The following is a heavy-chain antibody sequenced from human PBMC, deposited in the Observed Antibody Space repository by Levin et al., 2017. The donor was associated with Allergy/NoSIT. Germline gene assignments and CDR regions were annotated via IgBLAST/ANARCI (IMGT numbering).Heavy chain of an antibody. D-gene: IGHD2-15*01. V-gene: IGHV3-30*09. J-gene: IGHJ4*02. CDR2: ISYDGNSK. Sequence: GESLKISCAASGFTFSTFAIHWVRQAPGKGLEWVAVISYDGNSKNYADSVRGRFAISRDNSKNTLYLQMNSLRAEDTAVYYCVRGVCGGGSCSNWGDYFDYWGQGTLVTVSS. CDR1: GFTFSTFA. CDR3: VRGVCGGGSCSNWGDYFDY.